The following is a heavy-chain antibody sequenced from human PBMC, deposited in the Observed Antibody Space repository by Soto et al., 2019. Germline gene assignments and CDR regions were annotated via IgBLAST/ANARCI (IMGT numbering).Heavy chain of an antibody. CDR3: VKGKIGSSGLLDWFDP. CDR2: INSNGLTT. Sequence: QPGGSLRLSCSGSGFTFSSYAMHWVRQAPGKGLEYASAINSNGLTTYYADSVKGRFTISRDNSKKTLYLQMTSLRVEDTAVYYCVKGKIGSSGLLDWFDPWGQGTVVTVSS. J-gene: IGHJ5*01. V-gene: IGHV3-64D*06. CDR1: GFTFSSYA. D-gene: IGHD3-10*01.